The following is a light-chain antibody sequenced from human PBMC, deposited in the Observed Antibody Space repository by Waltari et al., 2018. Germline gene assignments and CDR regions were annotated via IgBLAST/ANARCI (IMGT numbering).Light chain of an antibody. CDR2: EGN. CDR1: DVASFNL. V-gene: IGLV2-23*01. CDR3: CSYAGGTSWV. J-gene: IGLJ3*02. Sequence: QSALTQPASLSGSYGQSITISCGDVASFNLVSWYQQQPGKAPKVIIYEGNKRPSGLSDRFSGSKSGNTASLTISGLQADDQADYYCCSYAGGTSWVFGGGTKLTVL.